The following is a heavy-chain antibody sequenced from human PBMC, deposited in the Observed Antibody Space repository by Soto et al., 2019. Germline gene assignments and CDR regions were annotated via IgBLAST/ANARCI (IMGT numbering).Heavy chain of an antibody. CDR3: ARGPDTAMVRIGEDY. CDR1: GGSFSGYY. V-gene: IGHV4-34*01. D-gene: IGHD5-18*01. J-gene: IGHJ4*02. Sequence: SETLSLTCAVYGGSFSGYYWSWIRQPPGKGLEWIGEINHSGSTNYNPSLKSRVTISVDTSKNQFSLKLSSVTAADTAGYYCARGPDTAMVRIGEDYWGQGTLVTVSS. CDR2: INHSGST.